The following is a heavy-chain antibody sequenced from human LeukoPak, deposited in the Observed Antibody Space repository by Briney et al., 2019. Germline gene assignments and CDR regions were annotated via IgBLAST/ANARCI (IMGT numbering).Heavy chain of an antibody. D-gene: IGHD6-6*01. V-gene: IGHV3-23*01. CDR1: GFTFSSYG. CDR3: ARDPFLIAARHRQYDY. J-gene: IGHJ4*02. Sequence: GGSLRLSCAASGFTFSSYGMSWVRQAPGKGLEWVSAISGSGGSTYYADSVKGRFTISRDNSKNTLYLQMNSLRAEDTAVYYCARDPFLIAARHRQYDYWGQGTLVTVSS. CDR2: ISGSGGST.